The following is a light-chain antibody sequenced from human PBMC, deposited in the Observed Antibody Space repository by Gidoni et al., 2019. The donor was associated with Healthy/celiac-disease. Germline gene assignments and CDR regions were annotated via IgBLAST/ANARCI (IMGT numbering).Light chain of an antibody. CDR1: SSNIGAGYD. Sequence: QSVLTQPPSVSGPPGQRVTISCTGSSSNIGAGYDVHWYQQLPGTAPKRLIYGNSNRPSGVPDRFSGSKSGTSASLAITGLQAEDEADYYCQSYDSSLSGWDVVFGGGTKLTVL. V-gene: IGLV1-40*01. J-gene: IGLJ2*01. CDR2: GNS. CDR3: QSYDSSLSGWDVV.